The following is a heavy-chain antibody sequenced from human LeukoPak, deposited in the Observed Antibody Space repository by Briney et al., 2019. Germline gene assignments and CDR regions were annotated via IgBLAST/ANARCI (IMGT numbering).Heavy chain of an antibody. V-gene: IGHV4-39*02. J-gene: IGHJ4*02. Sequence: SETLSLTCTVSGGSISSSTHYWGWIRQPPGKGLEWMGSIHYSGSTYYNPSLKSRVTISVDMSKNQFSLKLSSVTAADTAVYYCAREHDYGDYSLDYWGQGTLVTVSS. CDR3: AREHDYGDYSLDY. CDR1: GGSISSSTHY. CDR2: IHYSGST. D-gene: IGHD4-17*01.